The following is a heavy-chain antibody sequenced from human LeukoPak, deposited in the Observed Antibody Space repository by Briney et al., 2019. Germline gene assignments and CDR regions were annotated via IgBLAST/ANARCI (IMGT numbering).Heavy chain of an antibody. CDR1: GFTFSSYS. Sequence: PGGSLRLSCAASGFTFSSYSMNWVRQAPGTGLEWVAVISYDGSNKYYADSVKGRFTISRDNSKNTLYLQMNSLRAEDTAVYYCARDLDIVATRGRFDYWGQGTLVTVSS. D-gene: IGHD5-12*01. V-gene: IGHV3-30*03. CDR2: ISYDGSNK. J-gene: IGHJ4*02. CDR3: ARDLDIVATRGRFDY.